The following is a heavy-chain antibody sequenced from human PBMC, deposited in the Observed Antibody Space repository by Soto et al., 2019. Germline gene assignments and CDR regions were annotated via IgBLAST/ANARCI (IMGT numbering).Heavy chain of an antibody. J-gene: IGHJ4*02. CDR3: ARDGGGIAVAGTVY. CDR1: GGTFSSYT. Sequence: QVQLVQSGAEVKKPGSSVKVSCKASGGTFSSYTISWVRQAPGQGLEWMGRIIAILGIANYAQKFQGRVTITADKSTSTAYMELSSLRSEDTAVYYCARDGGGIAVAGTVYWGQGTLVTVSS. V-gene: IGHV1-69*08. D-gene: IGHD6-19*01. CDR2: IIAILGIA.